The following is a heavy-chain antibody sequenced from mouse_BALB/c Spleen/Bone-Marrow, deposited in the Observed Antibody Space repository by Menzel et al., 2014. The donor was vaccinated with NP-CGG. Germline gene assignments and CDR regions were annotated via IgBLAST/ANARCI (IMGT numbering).Heavy chain of an antibody. CDR2: IDPETGGT. D-gene: IGHD2-12*01. J-gene: IGHJ3*01. Sequence: VQLQQSGAELVRPGASVTLSCKASGYTFTDYEMHWVKQTPVHGLEWIGAIDPETGGTAYNQKFKGKATLTADKSSSTAYMELRSLTSEDSAVYYCTSYDWFAYGGQGTLVTVSA. CDR1: GYTFTDYE. V-gene: IGHV1-15*01. CDR3: TSYDWFAY.